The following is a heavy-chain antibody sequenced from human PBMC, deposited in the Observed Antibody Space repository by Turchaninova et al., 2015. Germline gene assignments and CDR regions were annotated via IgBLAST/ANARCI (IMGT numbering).Heavy chain of an antibody. D-gene: IGHD3-22*01. Sequence: QVQLQQWGAGLLKPSETLSLTCAVYGGSFSGYYWSCIRQPPGKGLEWIGEITHSGSNNYNPSLKSRVPFAVAPSTNQFALKLSSVTATDTAVYYCARGRYYYDSSGYNGVYYFDYWGQGTLVTVSS. CDR2: ITHSGSN. J-gene: IGHJ4*02. CDR1: GGSFSGYY. CDR3: ARGRYYYDSSGYNGVYYFDY. V-gene: IGHV4-34*01.